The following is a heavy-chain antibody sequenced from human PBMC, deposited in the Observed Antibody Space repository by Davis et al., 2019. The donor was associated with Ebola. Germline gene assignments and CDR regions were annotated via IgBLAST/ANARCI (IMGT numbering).Heavy chain of an antibody. J-gene: IGHJ4*02. CDR2: ISDSSRTI. CDR3: ARDAVYDYVWGSNFDY. V-gene: IGHV3-48*04. Sequence: GGSLRLSCVASGFSFNDYSINWVRQAPGRGLEWISYISDSSRTIYYADSVKGRFTISRDDAKKSVYLHMNYVRAEDTAMYYCARDAVYDYVWGSNFDYWGQGTLVTVSS. D-gene: IGHD3-16*01. CDR1: GFSFNDYS.